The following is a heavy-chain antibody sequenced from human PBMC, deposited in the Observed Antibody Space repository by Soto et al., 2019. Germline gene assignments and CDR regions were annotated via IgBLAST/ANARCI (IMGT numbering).Heavy chain of an antibody. CDR3: ASLGGVLRFLEWGYNWFDP. J-gene: IGHJ5*02. D-gene: IGHD3-3*01. Sequence: QLQLQESGPGLVKPSETLSLTCTVSGGSISSSSYYWGWIRQPPGKGLEWIGSIYYSGSTYYNPSLKSRVTISVDTSKNQFSLKLSSVTAADTAVYYCASLGGVLRFLEWGYNWFDPWGQGTLVTVSS. V-gene: IGHV4-39*01. CDR1: GGSISSSSYY. CDR2: IYYSGST.